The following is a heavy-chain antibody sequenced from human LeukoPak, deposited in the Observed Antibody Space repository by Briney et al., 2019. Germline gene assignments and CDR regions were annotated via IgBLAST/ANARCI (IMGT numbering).Heavy chain of an antibody. V-gene: IGHV3-23*01. CDR2: ISDSGGRT. CDR3: DASDF. J-gene: IGHJ4*02. Sequence: GGSLRLSCAASGFTFATYVMGWVRQPPGKGLEWVSTISDSGGRTHYADSVQGRFTISRDNSKNTLYLQINNLRAEDTAIYYCDASDFWGQGTLVTVSS. CDR1: GFTFATYV.